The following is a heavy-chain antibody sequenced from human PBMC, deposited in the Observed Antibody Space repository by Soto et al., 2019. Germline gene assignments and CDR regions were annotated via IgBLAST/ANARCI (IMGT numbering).Heavy chain of an antibody. D-gene: IGHD6-6*01. CDR1: GGSISSGGYY. J-gene: IGHJ5*02. Sequence: SETLPLTCTVSGGSISSGGYYWSWTRQHPGKGLEWIGYIYYSGRTYYNPSLHSRVSIAVDTTENQFSLKLTSVTAADTSVYYCARGSFSSSSSWFDPWGRGTLVTVS. CDR3: ARGSFSSSSSWFDP. CDR2: IYYSGRT. V-gene: IGHV4-31*03.